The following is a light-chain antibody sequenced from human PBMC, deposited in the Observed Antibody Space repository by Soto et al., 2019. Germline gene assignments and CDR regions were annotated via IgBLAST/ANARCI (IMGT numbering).Light chain of an antibody. J-gene: IGKJ5*01. CDR1: QSLLHSNGYNY. CDR3: MKALQTLIT. Sequence: DIVMTKSPLSLPVTPGEPASISCRSSQSLLHSNGYNYLDWYLQKPGQSPQLLIYLGSNRASGVPYRFSGSGSGTDFTLKISRVEAEDVGVYYCMKALQTLITFDQGKRLEIK. V-gene: IGKV2-28*01. CDR2: LGS.